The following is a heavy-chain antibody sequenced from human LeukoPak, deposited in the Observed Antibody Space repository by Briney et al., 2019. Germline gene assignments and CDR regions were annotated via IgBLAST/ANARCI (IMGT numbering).Heavy chain of an antibody. Sequence: GGSLRLSCAAYGFTFSGYWMHWVRQAPGKGLVWVSRISGDGNSNTYADPVKGRFTVSRDNAKNTLYLQLNSLRAEDTAVYYCARGRLTSNWYYFDYWGQGTLVMVSS. CDR1: GFTFSGYW. J-gene: IGHJ4*02. V-gene: IGHV3-74*01. D-gene: IGHD1-20*01. CDR2: ISGDGNSN. CDR3: ARGRLTSNWYYFDY.